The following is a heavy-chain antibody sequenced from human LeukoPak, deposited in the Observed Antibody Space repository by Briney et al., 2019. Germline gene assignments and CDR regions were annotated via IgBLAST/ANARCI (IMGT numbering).Heavy chain of an antibody. D-gene: IGHD2-2*02. V-gene: IGHV3-23*01. J-gene: IGHJ5*02. CDR1: GFTFSSYA. CDR2: ISGSGGST. Sequence: GGSLRLSCAASGFTFSSYAMSWVRQAPGKGLEWVSAISGSGGSTYYADSVKGRFTISRDNSKNTLYLQMNSLRAEDTAVYYCAKEVVPAAISTYNWLDPWGQGTLVTVSS. CDR3: AKEVVPAAISTYNWLDP.